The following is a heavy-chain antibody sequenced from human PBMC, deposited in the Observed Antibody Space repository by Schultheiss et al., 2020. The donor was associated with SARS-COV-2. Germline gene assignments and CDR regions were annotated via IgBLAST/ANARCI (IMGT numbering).Heavy chain of an antibody. V-gene: IGHV1-2*02. Sequence: ASVKVSCKASGYTFTGYGISWVRQAPGQGLEWMGWINPNSGGTNYAQKFQGRVTMTRDTSISTAYMELSRLRSDDTAVYYCARDLAARPNYYFDYWGQGTLVTVSS. D-gene: IGHD6-6*01. CDR1: GYTFTGYG. J-gene: IGHJ4*02. CDR2: INPNSGGT. CDR3: ARDLAARPNYYFDY.